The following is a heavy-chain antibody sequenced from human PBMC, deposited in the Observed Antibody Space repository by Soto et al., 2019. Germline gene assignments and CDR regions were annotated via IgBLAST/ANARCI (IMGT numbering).Heavy chain of an antibody. CDR1: GYTFSDYY. Sequence: ASVKVSCKASGYTFSDYYIHWVRQAPGQGLEWMGWINPNSGNTNYAQKLQGRVTMTTDTSTSTAYMELRSLRSDDTAVYYCARGELPPYEPFDYWGQGTLVTVSS. D-gene: IGHD3-10*01. J-gene: IGHJ4*02. V-gene: IGHV1-18*04. CDR3: ARGELPPYEPFDY. CDR2: INPNSGNT.